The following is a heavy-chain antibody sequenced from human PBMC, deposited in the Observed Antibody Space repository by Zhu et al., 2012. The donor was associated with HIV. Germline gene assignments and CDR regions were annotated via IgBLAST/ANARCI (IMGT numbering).Heavy chain of an antibody. CDR2: IYYSGNT. D-gene: IGHD6-6*01. Sequence: QVQLQESGPRLVKPSETLSLTCTVSGASVSSGNHYWSWIRQPPGKGLEWIGNIYYSGNTNYNISLKSRVIISVDVSKNQFSLNVKSVTAADTAEYYCARGRASSENYWYFDVWGPGTRVTVSS. J-gene: IGHJ2*01. CDR3: ARGRASSENYWYFDV. V-gene: IGHV4-61*01. CDR1: GASVSSGNHY.